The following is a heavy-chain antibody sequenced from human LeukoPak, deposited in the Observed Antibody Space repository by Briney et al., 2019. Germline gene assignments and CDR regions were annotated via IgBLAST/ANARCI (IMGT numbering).Heavy chain of an antibody. D-gene: IGHD6-13*01. V-gene: IGHV3-30*18. CDR1: GFTFSNYA. CDR3: AKDGGRAAAGTVDS. CDR2: VSSDGNSK. J-gene: IGHJ4*02. Sequence: PGRSLRLSCAASGFTFSNYAMHGVRQAPGRGLEWVAVVSSDGNSKYYADSMKGRFTISRDNSKNTLYLQINSLRADDTAVFYCAKDGGRAAAGTVDSWGQGALVTVSS.